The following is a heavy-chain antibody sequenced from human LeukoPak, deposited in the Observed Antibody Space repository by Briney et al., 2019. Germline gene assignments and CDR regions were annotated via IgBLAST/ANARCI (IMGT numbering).Heavy chain of an antibody. J-gene: IGHJ4*02. V-gene: IGHV3-53*01. Sequence: GGSLRLSCAASGFTVSSNYMSWVRQAPGKGLEWVSVIYSGGSTYYADSVKGRFTISRDNSKNTLYLQMNSLRAEDTAVYYCARDRYSSGWLDFDYWGQGTLVTVSS. D-gene: IGHD6-19*01. CDR2: IYSGGST. CDR1: GFTVSSNY. CDR3: ARDRYSSGWLDFDY.